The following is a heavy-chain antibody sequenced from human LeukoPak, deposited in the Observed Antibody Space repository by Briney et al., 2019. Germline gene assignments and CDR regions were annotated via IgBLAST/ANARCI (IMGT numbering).Heavy chain of an antibody. J-gene: IGHJ3*02. Sequence: GGSLRLSCAASGFTFSSYSMNWVRQAPGKGLEWVSSISSSSSYIYYADSVKGRFTISRDNAKNSLYLQMNSLRAEDTAVYYCARESRGSSGYYPNDAFDIWGQGTMVTVSS. CDR2: ISSSSSYI. CDR3: ARESRGSSGYYPNDAFDI. D-gene: IGHD3-22*01. V-gene: IGHV3-21*01. CDR1: GFTFSSYS.